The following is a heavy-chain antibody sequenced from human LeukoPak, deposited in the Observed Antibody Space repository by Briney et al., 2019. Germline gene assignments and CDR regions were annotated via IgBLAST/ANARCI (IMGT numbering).Heavy chain of an antibody. J-gene: IGHJ4*02. CDR2: KWYNGSKK. V-gene: IGHV3-33*03. D-gene: IGHD1-1*01. Sequence: GGSLRLSCAVSGFTFSDHGMHWVRQAPGKGLEWVAIKWYNGSKKYYAESVKGRFTISRDNSKNTLYLKMSSLRAEDTAVYYCAKGNRNDDWGQGTPVTVSS. CDR3: AKGNRNDD. CDR1: GFTFSDHG.